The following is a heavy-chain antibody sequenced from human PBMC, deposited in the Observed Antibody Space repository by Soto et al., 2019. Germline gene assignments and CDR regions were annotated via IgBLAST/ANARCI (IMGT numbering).Heavy chain of an antibody. CDR2: FYSGST. CDR3: AREVAIRFDP. D-gene: IGHD2-2*02. J-gene: IGHJ5*02. V-gene: IGHV4-39*02. CDR1: GGPISSRSYF. Sequence: SETLSLTCTVSGGPISSRSYFWGWIRQSPGKGLEWIGNFYSGSTFYNPSLKSRVTISVDTSKNQFSLKLSSVTAADTAVYYCAREVAIRFDPWGQGTLVTVSS.